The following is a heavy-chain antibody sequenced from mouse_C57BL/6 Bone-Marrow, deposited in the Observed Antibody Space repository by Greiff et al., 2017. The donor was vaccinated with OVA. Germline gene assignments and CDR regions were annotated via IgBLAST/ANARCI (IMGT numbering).Heavy chain of an antibody. CDR2: IYPRSGNT. CDR1: GYTFTSYG. J-gene: IGHJ1*03. V-gene: IGHV1-81*01. Sequence: QVQLQQSGAELARPGASVKLSCKASGYTFTSYGISWVKQRTGQGLEWIGEIYPRSGNTYYNEKFQGKATLTADKSSSTAYMELRSLTSEDSAVYFCAGWDYYGSPPLYFDVWGTGATVTVSS. CDR3: AGWDYYGSPPLYFDV. D-gene: IGHD1-1*01.